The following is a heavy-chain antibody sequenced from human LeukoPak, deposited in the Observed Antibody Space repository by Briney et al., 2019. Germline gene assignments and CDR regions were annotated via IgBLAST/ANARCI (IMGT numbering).Heavy chain of an antibody. Sequence: GASVKVSCKASGGTFSSYAISWVRQAPGQGLEWTGGIIPIFGTANYAQKFQGRVTITTDESTSTAYMELSSLRSEDTAVYYCARVGPYTAIEDYWGQGTLVTVSS. CDR2: IIPIFGTA. CDR3: ARVGPYTAIEDY. J-gene: IGHJ4*02. CDR1: GGTFSSYA. V-gene: IGHV1-69*05. D-gene: IGHD2-21*02.